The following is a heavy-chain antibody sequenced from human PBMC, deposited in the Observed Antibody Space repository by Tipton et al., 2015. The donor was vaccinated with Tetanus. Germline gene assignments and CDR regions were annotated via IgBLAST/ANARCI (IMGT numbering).Heavy chain of an antibody. V-gene: IGHV4-39*01. CDR3: ARHAGAGATIWGTDY. CDR1: GGSISSGTYY. J-gene: IGHJ4*02. D-gene: IGHD3-9*01. CDR2: IYYSGST. Sequence: TLSLTCTVSGGSISSGTYYWGWIRQPPGKGLEWIGCIYYSGSTNYNPSLKSRVTISVDASKNQFSLELTSVTAADTAVYYCARHAGAGATIWGTDYWGQGTLVTVSS.